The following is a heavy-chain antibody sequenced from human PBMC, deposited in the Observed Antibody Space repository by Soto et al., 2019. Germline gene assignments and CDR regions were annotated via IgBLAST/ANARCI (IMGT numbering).Heavy chain of an antibody. CDR2: MNPNSGNT. V-gene: IGHV1-8*02. CDR3: ARAFLYYYDSSGYYYEDYYYGMDV. J-gene: IGHJ6*02. Sequence: ASVKVSCKASGGTFSSYTISWVRQATGQGLEWMGWMNPNSGNTGYAQKFQGRVTMTRDTSITTAYMELRSLRSDDTAVYYCARAFLYYYDSSGYYYEDYYYGMDVWGQGTTVTVSS. CDR1: GGTFSSYT. D-gene: IGHD3-22*01.